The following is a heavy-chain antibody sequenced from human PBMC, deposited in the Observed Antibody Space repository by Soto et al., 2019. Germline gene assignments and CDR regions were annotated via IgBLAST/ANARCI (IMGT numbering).Heavy chain of an antibody. V-gene: IGHV1-2*02. J-gene: IGHJ4*02. Sequence: ASVKVCCEASGYTFTGYYIHWVRQAPGQGLEWMGWINPNSGGTNYAQKFQGRVTMTRDTSISTAYMELSRLRSDDTAVYSCARGLSSGWGLDYWGQGTLVTVSS. CDR2: INPNSGGT. CDR1: GYTFTGYY. D-gene: IGHD6-19*01. CDR3: ARGLSSGWGLDY.